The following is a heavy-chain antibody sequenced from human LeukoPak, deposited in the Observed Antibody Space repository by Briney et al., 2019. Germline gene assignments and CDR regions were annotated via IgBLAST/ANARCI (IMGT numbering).Heavy chain of an antibody. CDR3: ARLRGGNSSGFLYYFDY. V-gene: IGHV4-59*08. J-gene: IGHJ4*02. D-gene: IGHD4-23*01. CDR2: IYYSGST. Sequence: PSETLSLTCPVSGGSISSYYWSWIRQPPGKGMEWIGYIYYSGSTNYNPSLKSRVTISVDTSKNQFSLKLSSVTAADTAVYYCARLRGGNSSGFLYYFDYWGQGTLVTVSS. CDR1: GGSISSYY.